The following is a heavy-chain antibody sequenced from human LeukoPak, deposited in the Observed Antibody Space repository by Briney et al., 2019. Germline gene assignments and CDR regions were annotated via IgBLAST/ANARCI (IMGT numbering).Heavy chain of an antibody. Sequence: ASVKVSCKASGYTFTSYAMHWVRQAPGQRLEWMGWINAGNGNTKYSQEFQGRVTITRDTSASTAYMELSSLRSEDMAVYYCARGPRGAAAGGYYMDVWGKGTTVTVSS. CDR2: INAGNGNT. CDR3: ARGPRGAAAGGYYMDV. J-gene: IGHJ6*03. CDR1: GYTFTSYA. D-gene: IGHD6-13*01. V-gene: IGHV1-3*03.